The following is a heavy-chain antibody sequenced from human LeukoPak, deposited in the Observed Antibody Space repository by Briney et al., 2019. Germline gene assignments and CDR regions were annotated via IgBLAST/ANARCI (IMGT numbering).Heavy chain of an antibody. CDR1: GFTFSSYA. Sequence: PGGSLRLSCAASGFTFSSYAMHWVRQAPGKGLEYVSAISSNGGSTYYANSVKGRFTISRDNSKNTLYLQMGSLRAEDMAVYYCARGFTFLEWLLRGDYFDYWGQGTLVTVSS. V-gene: IGHV3-64*01. J-gene: IGHJ4*02. D-gene: IGHD3-3*01. CDR2: ISSNGGST. CDR3: ARGFTFLEWLLRGDYFDY.